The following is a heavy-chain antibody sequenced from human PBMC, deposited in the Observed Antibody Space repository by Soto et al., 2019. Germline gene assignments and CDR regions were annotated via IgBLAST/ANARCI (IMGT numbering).Heavy chain of an antibody. V-gene: IGHV3-48*02. CDR3: ASTSRFWGGQSGWYYYYGMDV. CDR2: ISSSSSTI. D-gene: IGHD3-16*01. CDR1: GFTFSSYS. Sequence: GSLRLSCAASGFTFSSYSMNWVRQAPGKGLEWVSYISSSSSTIYYADSVKGRFTISRDNAKNSLYLQMNSLRDEDTAVYYCASTSRFWGGQSGWYYYYGMDVWGQGTTVTVSS. J-gene: IGHJ6*02.